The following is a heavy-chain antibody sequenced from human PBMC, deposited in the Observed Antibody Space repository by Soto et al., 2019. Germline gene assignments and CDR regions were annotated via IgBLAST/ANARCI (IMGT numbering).Heavy chain of an antibody. CDR2: IYFSGGT. Sequence: SDTLSLTFTVSGDSISGGGYHWGLIRHPPWKWLDWIGAIYFSGGTYYNPSLKSRVTISVDTSKNQFSLKLSSVTAADTAVYYCARLGYYYDGGDYKNQYYFESWGQGTLVTVSS. CDR1: GDSISGGGYH. D-gene: IGHD3-22*01. V-gene: IGHV4-39*01. CDR3: ARLGYYYDGGDYKNQYYFES. J-gene: IGHJ4*02.